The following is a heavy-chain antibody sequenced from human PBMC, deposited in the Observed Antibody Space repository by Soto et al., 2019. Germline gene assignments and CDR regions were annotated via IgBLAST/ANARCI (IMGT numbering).Heavy chain of an antibody. CDR2: ISVGGAT. J-gene: IGHJ4*02. CDR3: ARDRRDGYKRYFEF. V-gene: IGHV4-59*01. Sequence: SAPRSRTRPFSCVSITSFIWGWIRQTPGKGLYWMGSISVGGATYRNPSLKGRAARSVKTSERHISLTLNSVTSADTAVYFCARDRRDGYKRYFEFWGQRNPVTV. CDR1: CVSITSFI. D-gene: IGHD5-12*01.